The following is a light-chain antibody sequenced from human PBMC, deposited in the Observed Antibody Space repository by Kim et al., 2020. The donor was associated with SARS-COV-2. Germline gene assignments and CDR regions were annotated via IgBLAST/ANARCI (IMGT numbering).Light chain of an antibody. Sequence: QSVLTQPPSVSAAPGQGVTISCSGSSSNIGNNYVSWYQQLPGTAPKLLIYDNDKRPSGIPDRFSGSKSCTSATLDITGLQTGDEADYHCGTWDTNLTAGVFGGGTQLTVL. J-gene: IGLJ3*02. CDR2: DND. V-gene: IGLV1-51*01. CDR3: GTWDTNLTAGV. CDR1: SSNIGNNY.